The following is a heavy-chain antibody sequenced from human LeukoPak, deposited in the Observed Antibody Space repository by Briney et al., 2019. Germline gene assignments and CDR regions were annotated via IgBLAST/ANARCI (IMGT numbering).Heavy chain of an antibody. CDR3: ARADRSSTSCYELDY. D-gene: IGHD2-2*01. J-gene: IGHJ4*02. CDR1: GFTFSDYY. V-gene: IGHV3-11*04. CDR2: ISSSDTTI. Sequence: PGGSLRLSCAGSGFTFSDYYMSWIRQAPGKGLEWVSYISSSDTTIYYADSVKGRFTISRDNAQNSLYLQMNTLRADDTAVYYCARADRSSTSCYELDYWGQGTLVTVSS.